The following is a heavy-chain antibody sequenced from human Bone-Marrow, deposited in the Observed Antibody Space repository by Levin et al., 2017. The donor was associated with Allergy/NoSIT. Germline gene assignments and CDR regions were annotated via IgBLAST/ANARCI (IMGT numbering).Heavy chain of an antibody. CDR2: IYYSGNT. D-gene: IGHD2-21*02. CDR1: GGDINNNNYY. CDR3: AIQDSVVVPGYFDY. J-gene: IGHJ4*02. V-gene: IGHV4-39*01. Sequence: PSETLSLTCTVSGGDINNNNYYWAWIRQPPGKGLEWIGTIYYSGNTYYNPSLKSRITISVDTSKNPFSLKVSSVTAADTALYYCAIQDSVVVPGYFDYWGQGTLVTVSS.